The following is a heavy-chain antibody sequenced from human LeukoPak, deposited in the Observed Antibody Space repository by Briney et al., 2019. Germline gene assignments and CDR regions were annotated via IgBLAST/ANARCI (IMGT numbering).Heavy chain of an antibody. CDR3: TGLTRTARYIDL. CDR1: GGSISSAAYS. Sequence: PSQTLSLTCAVSGGSISSAAYSWSWIRQPPGKGLEWIGDIYHSGSTYYNPSLYSRATMSLARSKNQFSLKVSSVSAADTAVYSCTGLTRTARYIDLWGRGTLVTVSS. CDR2: IYHSGST. V-gene: IGHV4-30-2*01. J-gene: IGHJ2*01.